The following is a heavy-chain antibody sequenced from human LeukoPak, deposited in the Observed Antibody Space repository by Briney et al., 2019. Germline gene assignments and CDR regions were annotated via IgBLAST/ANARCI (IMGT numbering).Heavy chain of an antibody. D-gene: IGHD2-2*01. V-gene: IGHV3-23*01. CDR2: ISGSGGST. CDR3: AKVYCSSTSCYPEYFQH. CDR1: GFTFSSYG. Sequence: EGSLRLSCAASGFTFSSYGMNWVRQAPGKGLEWVSAISGSGGSTYYADSVKGRFTISRDNSKDTLYLQMNSLRAEDTAVYYCAKVYCSSTSCYPEYFQHWGQGTLVTVSS. J-gene: IGHJ1*01.